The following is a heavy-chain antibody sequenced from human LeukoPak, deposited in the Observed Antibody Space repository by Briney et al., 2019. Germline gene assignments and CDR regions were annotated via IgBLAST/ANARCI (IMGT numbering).Heavy chain of an antibody. V-gene: IGHV1-69*04. J-gene: IGHJ6*02. Sequence: ASVKVSCKASGGTFSSYAISWVRQAPGQGLEWMGRIIPIFGIANYAQKFQGRVTITADKSTSTAYMELSSLRSEDTAVYYCARVGPSIDYYGSGSGVLYYYYYGMDVWGQGTTVIVSS. CDR2: IIPIFGIA. D-gene: IGHD3-10*01. CDR1: GGTFSSYA. CDR3: ARVGPSIDYYGSGSGVLYYYYYGMDV.